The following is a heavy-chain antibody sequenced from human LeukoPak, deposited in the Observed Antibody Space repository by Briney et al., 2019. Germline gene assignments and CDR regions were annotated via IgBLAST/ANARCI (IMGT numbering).Heavy chain of an antibody. V-gene: IGHV4-4*02. J-gene: IGHJ4*02. CDR1: GGSISSSNW. CDR2: IYHSGST. Sequence: PSETLSLTCAVSGGSISSSNWWSWVRQPPGKGLEWIGEIYHSGSTYYNPSLKSRVTISVDTSKNQFSLKLNSVTAADTAVYYCARHSSGWYDYFDYWGQGTLVTVSS. D-gene: IGHD6-19*01. CDR3: ARHSSGWYDYFDY.